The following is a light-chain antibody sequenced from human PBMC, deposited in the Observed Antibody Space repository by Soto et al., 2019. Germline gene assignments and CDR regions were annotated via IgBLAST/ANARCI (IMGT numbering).Light chain of an antibody. CDR3: SSFTSSMTNV. Sequence: QSVLTQPASGSGSPGQSIPISCTGTSSDVGGYNSVSWYQQHPGKAPKLILYDVTDRPSGVSYRFSGSKSGNTASLTISGLQAADEADYFCSSFTSSMTNVFGSGTKVTVL. CDR1: SSDVGGYNS. V-gene: IGLV2-14*01. CDR2: DVT. J-gene: IGLJ1*01.